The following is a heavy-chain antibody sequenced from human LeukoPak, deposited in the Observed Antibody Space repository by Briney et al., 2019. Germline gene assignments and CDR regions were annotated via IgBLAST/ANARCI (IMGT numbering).Heavy chain of an antibody. Sequence: EASVKVSCKASGYTFTSYDINWVRQATGQGLEWMGWMNPNSGNTGYAQKFQGRVTMTRNTSISTAYMELSSLRSEDTAVYYCARSSVDTAMVALVHWFDPWGQGTLVTVSS. CDR2: MNPNSGNT. J-gene: IGHJ5*02. V-gene: IGHV1-8*01. D-gene: IGHD5-18*01. CDR3: ARSSVDTAMVALVHWFDP. CDR1: GYTFTSYD.